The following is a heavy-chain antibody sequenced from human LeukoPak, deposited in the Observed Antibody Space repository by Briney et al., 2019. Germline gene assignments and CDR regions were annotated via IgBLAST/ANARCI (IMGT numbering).Heavy chain of an antibody. D-gene: IGHD2-8*01. J-gene: IGHJ4*02. V-gene: IGHV4-59*01. CDR2: IYYSGST. Sequence: SETLSLTCTVSGVSISGYYWSWIRQPPGKGLEWIGYIYYSGSTKYNPSLESRVSFSVDTSKNQFALRLTSVTAADTAVYYCARYRQGTSGNDYWGQGTLVTASS. CDR3: ARYRQGTSGNDY. CDR1: GVSISGYY.